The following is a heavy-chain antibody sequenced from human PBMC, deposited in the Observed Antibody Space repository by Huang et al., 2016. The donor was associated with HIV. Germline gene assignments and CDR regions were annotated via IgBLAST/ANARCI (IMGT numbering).Heavy chain of an antibody. Sequence: QVQLVESGGGVVQPGRSLRLSCAASGFPFNNHAMHWVRQAPGKGLDWVAGISNDGSNNYYADSVKGRFTISRDSSKSTLFLHMTSLRTEDTAVYYCARAKDTWDAYDIWGQGTMVIVPS. CDR3: ARAKDTWDAYDI. CDR1: GFPFNNHA. J-gene: IGHJ3*02. CDR2: ISNDGSNN. V-gene: IGHV3-30-3*01. D-gene: IGHD5-18*01.